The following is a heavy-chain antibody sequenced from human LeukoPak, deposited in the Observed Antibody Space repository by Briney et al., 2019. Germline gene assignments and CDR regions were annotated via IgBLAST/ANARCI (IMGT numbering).Heavy chain of an antibody. CDR3: ARWKQGAFDI. D-gene: IGHD1-1*01. Sequence: WXXQPPGKGLEWIGYIYYSGNTNYNPSLKSRVTISVDTSKNQFSLKLSSVTAADTAVYYCARWKQGAFDIWGQGTMVTVSS. J-gene: IGHJ3*02. V-gene: IGHV4-59*08. CDR2: IYYSGNT.